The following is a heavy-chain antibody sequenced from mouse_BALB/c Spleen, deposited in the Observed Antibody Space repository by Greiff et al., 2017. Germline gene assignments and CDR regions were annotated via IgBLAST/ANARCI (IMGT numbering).Heavy chain of an antibody. D-gene: IGHD1-1*01. V-gene: IGHV3-8*02. Sequence: EVKLMESGPSLVKPSQTLSLSCSATGDSITSGYWNWIRKFPGNKLEYMGYISYSGSTYYNPSLKSRISITRDTSKNQYYLQLNSVTTEDTATYYGARWGGSGAYYYAMDYWGQGTSVTVSS. CDR3: ARWGGSGAYYYAMDY. CDR1: GDSITSGY. CDR2: ISYSGST. J-gene: IGHJ4*01.